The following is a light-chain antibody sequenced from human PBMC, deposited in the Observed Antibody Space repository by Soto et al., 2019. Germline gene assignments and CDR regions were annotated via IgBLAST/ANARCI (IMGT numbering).Light chain of an antibody. Sequence: EIVLTQSPGTLSLSPGETATLSCRASQYVGTRLAWYQHKPGQAPRLLIYGASTRATGIPDRFSGSGAGTEFTLTISSLQSEDFAVYYCQQYKNWPWTFGQGTKVDIK. J-gene: IGKJ1*01. CDR1: QYVGTR. CDR2: GAS. V-gene: IGKV3-15*01. CDR3: QQYKNWPWT.